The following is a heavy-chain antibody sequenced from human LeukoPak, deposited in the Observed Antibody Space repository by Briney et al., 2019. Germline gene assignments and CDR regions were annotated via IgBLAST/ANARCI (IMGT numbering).Heavy chain of an antibody. CDR1: EFTFSIYA. J-gene: IGHJ4*02. V-gene: IGHV3-23*01. Sequence: GGSLRLSCAASEFTFSIYAMSWVRQAPGKGLEWVSSITSAGENTFYTGSVKGRVTISRGNSRNTLYLQMNSLRAEDTAIYYCAKDRPNYYGSNGHYYRRDGDYWGQGTLVTVSS. D-gene: IGHD3-22*01. CDR3: AKDRPNYYGSNGHYYRRDGDY. CDR2: ITSAGENT.